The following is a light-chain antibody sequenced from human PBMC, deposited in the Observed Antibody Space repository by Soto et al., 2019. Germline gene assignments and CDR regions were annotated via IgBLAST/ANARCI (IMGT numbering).Light chain of an antibody. CDR3: LLYHGAAQV. CDR1: TGAVTSDYY. Sequence: QAVVTQEPSLTVSPGGTVTLTCASSTGAVTSDYYPNWLQQKPRQAPRSLIHSTYTRHFWTPARFSGSLLGGKAALTVSDVQPEDEADYYCLLYHGAAQVFGGGTKLTVL. J-gene: IGLJ3*02. CDR2: STY. V-gene: IGLV7-43*01.